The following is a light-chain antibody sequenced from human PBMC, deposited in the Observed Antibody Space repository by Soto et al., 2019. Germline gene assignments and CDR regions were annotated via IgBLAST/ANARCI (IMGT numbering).Light chain of an antibody. CDR2: EVT. CDR3: SSYTSSSTLYVI. Sequence: QSALTQPASVSGSPGQSITISCTGTSSDIGNSKYVSWYQQHPGKVPKLMLYEVTNRPSGVSSRFSGSKSGNTASLTISGLQAEDEANYYCSSYTSSSTLYVIFGGGTKLTVL. V-gene: IGLV2-14*01. CDR1: SSDIGNSKY. J-gene: IGLJ2*01.